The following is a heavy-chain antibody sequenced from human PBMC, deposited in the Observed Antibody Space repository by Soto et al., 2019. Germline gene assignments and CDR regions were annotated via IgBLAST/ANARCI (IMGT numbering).Heavy chain of an antibody. V-gene: IGHV5-51*01. Sequence: PGESLKISCKGSGYSFTNYWIGWVRQMPGKGLEWMGIIYPGDSNTRYSPSFQGQVTISADKSISTAYLQWSSLKASDTAMYYCARQLYYDFWSGYQNYYYYGMDVWGQGTTVTVSS. CDR3: ARQLYYDFWSGYQNYYYYGMDV. CDR1: GYSFTNYW. J-gene: IGHJ6*02. CDR2: IYPGDSNT. D-gene: IGHD3-3*01.